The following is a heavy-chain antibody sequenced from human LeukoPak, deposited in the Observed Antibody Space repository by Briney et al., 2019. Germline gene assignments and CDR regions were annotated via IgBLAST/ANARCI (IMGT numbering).Heavy chain of an antibody. CDR3: ARDIGDCGGDCHYYYGMDV. CDR1: GFDFSSYS. Sequence: GGSLRLSCAASGFDFSSYSMNWVRQAPGKGLEWVSFITSSSSYKYYADPVKGRFTISRDNAQNSLYLEMDSLRAEDTATYYCARDIGDCGGDCHYYYGMDVWGQGTTVTVSS. D-gene: IGHD2-21*02. CDR2: ITSSSSYK. J-gene: IGHJ6*02. V-gene: IGHV3-21*04.